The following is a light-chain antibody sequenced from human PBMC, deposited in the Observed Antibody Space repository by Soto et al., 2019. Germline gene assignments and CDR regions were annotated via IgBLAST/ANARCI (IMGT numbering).Light chain of an antibody. J-gene: IGLJ3*02. CDR3: TSYTGSRTWG. Sequence: QSALTQPASVSGSPGQSIAISCTGTTSDVGGYNHVSWYQQHPGKDPKLMIYEVSNRPSGVATRFSGSKSGNTASLTISGLQAADVADYYCTSYTGSRTWGFGGGTKRTVL. CDR2: EVS. V-gene: IGLV2-14*03. CDR1: TSDVGGYNH.